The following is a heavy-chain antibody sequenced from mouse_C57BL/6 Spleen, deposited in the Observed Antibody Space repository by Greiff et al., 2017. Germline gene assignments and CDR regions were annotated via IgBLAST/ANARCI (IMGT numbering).Heavy chain of an antibody. CDR2: IHPNSGST. V-gene: IGHV1-64*01. D-gene: IGHD1-1*01. CDR1: GYTFTSYW. Sequence: VQLQQPGAELVKPGASVKLSCKASGYTFTSYWMHWVKQRPGQGLEWIGMIHPNSGSTNYNEKFKSKATLTVDKSSSTAYMQRSSLTSEDSAVYYCARGAYYYGSSPDAMDYWGQGTSVTVSS. J-gene: IGHJ4*01. CDR3: ARGAYYYGSSPDAMDY.